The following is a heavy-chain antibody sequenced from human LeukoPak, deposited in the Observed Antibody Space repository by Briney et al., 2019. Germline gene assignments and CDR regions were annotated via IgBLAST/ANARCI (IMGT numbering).Heavy chain of an antibody. V-gene: IGHV1-2*02. D-gene: IGHD6-19*01. J-gene: IGHJ4*02. CDR1: GYTFTGQF. Sequence: ASVKVSCKASGYTFTGQFLHWVRQAPGQGLEWMGWINPNSGGTIYAQKFQGRVTMTRDTSISAAYMELSGLRADDTAMYYCSRVILAGTTKFDYWGQGTLVTVSS. CDR3: SRVILAGTTKFDY. CDR2: INPNSGGT.